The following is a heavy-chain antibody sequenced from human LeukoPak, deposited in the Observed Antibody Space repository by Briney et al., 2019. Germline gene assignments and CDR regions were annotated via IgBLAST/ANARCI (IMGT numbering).Heavy chain of an antibody. CDR3: SRDLGISGWYAPPLGYFDY. CDR1: GYTFTGYC. D-gene: IGHD6-19*01. J-gene: IGHJ4*02. Sequence: ASVKVSCKASGYTFTGYCMHWVRQAPGQGLEWMGWINPKSGGTNYAQKFQGRVTMTRDTSISTTYMELSRLRSDDTAVYYCSRDLGISGWYAPPLGYFDYWGQGTLVTVSS. V-gene: IGHV1-2*02. CDR2: INPKSGGT.